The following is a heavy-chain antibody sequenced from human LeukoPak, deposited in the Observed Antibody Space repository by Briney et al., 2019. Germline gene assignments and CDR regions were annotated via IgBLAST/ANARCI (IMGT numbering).Heavy chain of an antibody. Sequence: SETLSLTCAVYGGSFSGYYWSWIRQPPGKGLEWIGEINHSGSTNYNPSLKSRVTISVDTSKNQFSLKLSSVTAADTAVYYCASHDSSGSGPWGQGTLVTVSS. CDR2: INHSGST. CDR1: GGSFSGYY. D-gene: IGHD3-22*01. J-gene: IGHJ5*02. CDR3: ASHDSSGSGP. V-gene: IGHV4-34*01.